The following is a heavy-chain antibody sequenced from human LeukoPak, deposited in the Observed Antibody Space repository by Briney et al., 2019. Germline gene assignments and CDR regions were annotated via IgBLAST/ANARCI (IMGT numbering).Heavy chain of an antibody. CDR3: ARLRSGSYYEPVDH. V-gene: IGHV4-59*01. D-gene: IGHD3-10*01. Sequence: PSETLSLTCTVSGGSISGYYWSWVRQPPGKGLEWIGYIYDSASTNYNPSLKSRVTISVDTSQKQFSLILSSVIAADTAVYYCARLRSGSYYEPVDHWGQGTLVTVSS. CDR2: IYDSAST. J-gene: IGHJ4*02. CDR1: GGSISGYY.